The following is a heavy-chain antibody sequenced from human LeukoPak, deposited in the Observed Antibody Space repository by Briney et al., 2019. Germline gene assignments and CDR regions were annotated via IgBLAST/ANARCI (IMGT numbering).Heavy chain of an antibody. CDR1: GGSLSSYY. CDR3: ARDSGYSYGLDY. J-gene: IGHJ4*02. D-gene: IGHD5-18*01. Sequence: SETLSLTCTVPGGSLSSYYWGWIRQPPGKGLEWIGYIYYSGSTNYNPSLKSRVTISVDTSKNQFSLKLSSVTAADTAVYYCARDSGYSYGLDYWGQGTLVTVSS. CDR2: IYYSGST. V-gene: IGHV4-59*01.